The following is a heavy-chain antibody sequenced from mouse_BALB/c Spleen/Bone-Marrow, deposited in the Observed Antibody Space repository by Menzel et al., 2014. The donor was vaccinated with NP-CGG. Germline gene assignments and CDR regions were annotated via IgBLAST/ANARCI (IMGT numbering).Heavy chain of an antibody. CDR1: GYTFTSYY. D-gene: IGHD2-14*01. CDR2: INPSNGGT. J-gene: IGHJ2*01. Sequence: QVQLQQSGAELVKPGASVKLSCKASGYTFTSYYMYWVKQRPGQGLEWIGEINPSNGGTNFNEKFKSKATLTVDKSSSTAYMQLSSLTSEDSAAYYCTRGRVRDFDYWGQGTTLTVSS. V-gene: IGHV1S81*02. CDR3: TRGRVRDFDY.